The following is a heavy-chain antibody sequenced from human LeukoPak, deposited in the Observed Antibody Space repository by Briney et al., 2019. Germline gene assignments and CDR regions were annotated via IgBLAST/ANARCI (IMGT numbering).Heavy chain of an antibody. CDR2: ISYDGSNK. J-gene: IGHJ6*03. CDR3: ARGYRAPAATRRNGPYYYYYMDV. CDR1: GFTFSSYA. Sequence: GGSLRLSCAASGFTFSSYAMHWVRQAPGKGLEWVAVISYDGSNKYYADSVKGRFTISRDNSKNTLYLQMNSLRAEDTAVYYCARGYRAPAATRRNGPYYYYYMDVWGKGTTVTVSS. D-gene: IGHD2-2*01. V-gene: IGHV3-30-3*01.